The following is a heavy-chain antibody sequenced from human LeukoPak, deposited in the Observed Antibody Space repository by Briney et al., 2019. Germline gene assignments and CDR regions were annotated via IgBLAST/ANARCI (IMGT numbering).Heavy chain of an antibody. CDR2: ISYDGSNK. D-gene: IGHD3-22*01. V-gene: IGHV3-30-3*01. CDR1: GFTFSSYA. J-gene: IGHJ4*02. CDR3: AKGHYYYDSSGYYYERDYFDY. Sequence: PGRSLRLSCAASGFTFSSYAMHWVRQAPGKGLEWVAVISYDGSNKYYADSVKGRFTISRDNSKNTLYLQMNSLRAEDTAVYYCAKGHYYYDSSGYYYERDYFDYWGQGTLVTVSS.